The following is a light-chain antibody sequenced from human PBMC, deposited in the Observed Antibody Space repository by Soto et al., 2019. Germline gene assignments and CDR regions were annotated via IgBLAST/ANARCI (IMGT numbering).Light chain of an antibody. CDR2: GAS. CDR1: QSVSSN. CDR3: QQYNNWPPWT. V-gene: IGKV3-15*01. J-gene: IGKJ1*01. Sequence: EIVMTQSPATLSVSPGERATLSCRASQSVSSNLAWYQHKPGQAPRLVIYGASTRATGNPARFSGSGSGTEFTLTISSLQSEDFSVYYCQQYNNWPPWTFGQGTKVEIK.